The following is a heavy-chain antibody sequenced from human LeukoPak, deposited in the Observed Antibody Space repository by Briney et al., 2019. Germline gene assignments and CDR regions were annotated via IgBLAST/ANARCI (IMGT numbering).Heavy chain of an antibody. CDR3: TTGDL. V-gene: IGHV3-15*01. CDR2: IKSKTDGGTT. J-gene: IGHJ6*04. CDR1: GSTLSNAW. Sequence: GRCLRLSCAASGSTLSNAWISCVRQAAGKGREWVSRIKSKTDGGTTDYAAPVKGRFTISRDDSKNTLYLQMNSLKTEDTAVYYCTTGDLWGKGTTVTVSS.